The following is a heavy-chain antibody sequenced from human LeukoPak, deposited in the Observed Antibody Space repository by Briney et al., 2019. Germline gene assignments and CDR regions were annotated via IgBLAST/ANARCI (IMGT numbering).Heavy chain of an antibody. CDR2: IYYSGST. CDR1: GGSISSYY. V-gene: IGHV4-59*01. Sequence: SETLSLTCTVSGGSISSYYWSWIRQPPGKGLEWIGYIYYSGSTNYNPSLKSRVTTSVDTSKNQFSLKLSSVTAADTAVYYCASFSSGYSLDAFDIWGQGTMVTVSS. D-gene: IGHD3-22*01. J-gene: IGHJ3*02. CDR3: ASFSSGYSLDAFDI.